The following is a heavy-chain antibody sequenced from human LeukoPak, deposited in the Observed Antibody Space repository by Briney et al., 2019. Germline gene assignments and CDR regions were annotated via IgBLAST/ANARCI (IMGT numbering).Heavy chain of an antibody. CDR3: ARGSYYYYYDSSGYEGTGFDY. D-gene: IGHD3-22*01. J-gene: IGHJ4*02. Sequence: SETLSLTYTVSGVSISSYYWSWIRQPAGKGLEWIGRIHTSGSTNYNPSLKSRVTMSVDTSKNQFSLKVNSVTAADTAVYYCARGSYYYYYDSSGYEGTGFDYWGQGTLVTVSS. CDR1: GVSISSYY. V-gene: IGHV4-4*07. CDR2: IHTSGST.